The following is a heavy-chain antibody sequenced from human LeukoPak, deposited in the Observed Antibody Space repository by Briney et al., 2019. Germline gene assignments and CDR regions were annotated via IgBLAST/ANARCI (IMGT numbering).Heavy chain of an antibody. CDR1: GFSFSNYG. Sequence: GGSLRLSCAASGFSFSNYGMHWVRQAPGKGLEWVAVIWYDGTNKYYADSVKDRFTISRDISKNTLYLQMDSLRAEDTAVYYCARDLYSRNFDYWGQGTLVTVSS. V-gene: IGHV3-33*01. J-gene: IGHJ4*02. CDR2: IWYDGTNK. D-gene: IGHD5-18*01. CDR3: ARDLYSRNFDY.